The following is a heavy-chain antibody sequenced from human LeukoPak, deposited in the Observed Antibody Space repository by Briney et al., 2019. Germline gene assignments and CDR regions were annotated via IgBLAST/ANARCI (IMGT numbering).Heavy chain of an antibody. V-gene: IGHV1-24*01. CDR1: GYTLTDLS. CDR2: FDPEDGET. J-gene: IGHJ6*02. Sequence: GASVKVSCKVSGYTLTDLSMHWVRQAPGKGLEWLGGFDPEDGETIYAQKFQGRVTLAEDTSTDTAYMELSSLRSEDTAAYYCATDIPRRVRGVVYSCVGMDVWGQGTTVTVSS. CDR3: ATDIPRRVRGVVYSCVGMDV. D-gene: IGHD3-10*01.